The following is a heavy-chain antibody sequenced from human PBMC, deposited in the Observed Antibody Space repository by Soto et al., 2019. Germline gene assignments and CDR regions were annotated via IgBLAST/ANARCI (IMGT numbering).Heavy chain of an antibody. J-gene: IGHJ4*02. CDR2: IIPIFGTA. Sequence: QVQLVQSGAEVKKPGSSVKVSCKASGGTFSSYAISWVRQAPGQGLEWMGGIIPIFGTANYAQKFHGRVTITAGTSTSTAYMELSSLRSEDTAVYYCARVYTWDWGSRGYFDYWGPGTLVTVSS. CDR1: GGTFSSYA. V-gene: IGHV1-69*06. D-gene: IGHD7-27*01. CDR3: ARVYTWDWGSRGYFDY.